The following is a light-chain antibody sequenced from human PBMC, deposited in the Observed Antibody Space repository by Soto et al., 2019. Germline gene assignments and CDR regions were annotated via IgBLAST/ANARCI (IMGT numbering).Light chain of an antibody. J-gene: IGKJ1*01. CDR3: QQYDGPPWT. Sequence: EIVLTQSPGTLSLSPGGRATLSCRTSQIISSIYLAWYQQKPGQAHRLLIYGASSRATGIPDRFSGGGSGTDFTLYISRLEPEDSAVYFCQQYDGPPWTFGRGTRLEI. CDR2: GAS. V-gene: IGKV3-20*01. CDR1: QIISSIY.